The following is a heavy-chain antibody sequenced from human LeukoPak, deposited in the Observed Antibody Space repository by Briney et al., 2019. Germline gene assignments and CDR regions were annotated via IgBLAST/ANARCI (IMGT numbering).Heavy chain of an antibody. J-gene: IGHJ6*03. V-gene: IGHV3-30*02. CDR2: IRYDGSNK. CDR1: GFTFSSYG. Sequence: GGSLRLSCAASGFTFSSYGMHWVRQAPGKGPEWVAFIRYDGSNKYYADSVKGRFTISRDNSKNTLYLQMNSLRAEDTAVYYCAKDGVPAVGNYYYMDVWGKGTTVTVSS. CDR3: AKDGVPAVGNYYYMDV. D-gene: IGHD2-2*01.